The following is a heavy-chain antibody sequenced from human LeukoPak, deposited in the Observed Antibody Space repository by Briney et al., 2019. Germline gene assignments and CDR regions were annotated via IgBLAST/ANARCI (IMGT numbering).Heavy chain of an antibody. V-gene: IGHV1-8*01. J-gene: IGHJ4*02. CDR2: MYPNSGNT. D-gene: IGHD2-15*01. CDR1: GYTFTSYD. CDR3: ASGVGDCSGGSCYGGRDY. Sequence: ASVKVSCTASGYTFTSYDINWVRQATGQGLEWMGWMYPNSGNTGYAQNFQGRFTMTRNTSISTAYMELSSLRSEDTAVYYCASGVGDCSGGSCYGGRDYWGQRTLVTVSS.